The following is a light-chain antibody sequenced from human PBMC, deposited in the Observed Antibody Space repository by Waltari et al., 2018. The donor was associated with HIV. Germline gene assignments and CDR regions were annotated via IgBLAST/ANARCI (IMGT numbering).Light chain of an antibody. CDR3: SSYSSSITLYVV. CDR2: EVS. CDR1: SSDVGGYHS. J-gene: IGLJ2*01. Sequence: QSALTQPASVSGSPGQSITISCTGTSSDVGGYHSVSWYQHHPGKAPKLMISEVSNRPSGVSNRFSGSKSGNTASLTISGLQAEDEADYYCSSYSSSITLYVVFGGGTKLTVL. V-gene: IGLV2-14*01.